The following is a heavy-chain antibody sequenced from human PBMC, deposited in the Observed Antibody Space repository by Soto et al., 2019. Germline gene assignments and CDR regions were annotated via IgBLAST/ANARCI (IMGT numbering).Heavy chain of an antibody. CDR3: AIFFFYDNTWMKLVHYVLDV. D-gene: IGHD3-16*01. V-gene: IGHV1-18*01. CDR2: ISHYNDYK. J-gene: IGHJ6*02. Sequence: SSPRQETEQGLEWIGWISHYNDYKNSAQKLQGRVTMTTVTSTRTVFLDLRSLKSDDTAVYYCAIFFFYDNTWMKLVHYVLDVWGQGTSVTVSS.